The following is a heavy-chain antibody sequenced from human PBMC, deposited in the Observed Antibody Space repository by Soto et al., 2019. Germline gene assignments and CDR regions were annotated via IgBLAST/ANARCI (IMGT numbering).Heavy chain of an antibody. CDR1: GFTFSSYA. Sequence: QVQLVESGGGVVQPGRSLRLSCAASGFTFSSYAMHWVRQAPGKGLEWVAVISYDGSNKYYADSVKGRFTISRDNSKNTLYLQMNSLRAEDTAVYYCARDLLSVVVVPAAIRGIFDPWGQGTLVTVSS. CDR3: ARDLLSVVVVPAAIRGIFDP. J-gene: IGHJ5*02. V-gene: IGHV3-30-3*01. CDR2: ISYDGSNK. D-gene: IGHD2-2*02.